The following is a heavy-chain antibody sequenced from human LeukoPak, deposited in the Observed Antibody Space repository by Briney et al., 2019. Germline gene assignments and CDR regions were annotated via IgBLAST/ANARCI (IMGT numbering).Heavy chain of an antibody. CDR2: INHSGIT. Sequence: SETLSLTCAVYGASFNDYYWTWIRQPPGKGMEWIGEINHSGITNYNPSLKSRVTLSVDTSKNHFSLKLSSVTAADTAVYYCAKATNTVTTYYIDYWGQGTLVIVSS. D-gene: IGHD4-17*01. CDR1: GASFNDYY. V-gene: IGHV4-34*01. J-gene: IGHJ4*02. CDR3: AKATNTVTTYYIDY.